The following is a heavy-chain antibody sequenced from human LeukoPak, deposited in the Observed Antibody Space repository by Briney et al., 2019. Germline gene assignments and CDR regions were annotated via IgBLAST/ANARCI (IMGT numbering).Heavy chain of an antibody. CDR1: GGSFSGNY. CDR3: ARFDLAYCTNGVCYKDYYYYMDV. Sequence: SETLSLTCAVYGGSFSGNYWSWIRQPPGKGLEWIGEINHSGSTNYNPSLKSRVTISVDTSKNQFSLKLSSVTAADTAVYYCARFDLAYCTNGVCYKDYYYYMDVWGKGTTVTVSS. CDR2: INHSGST. D-gene: IGHD2-8*01. V-gene: IGHV4-34*01. J-gene: IGHJ6*03.